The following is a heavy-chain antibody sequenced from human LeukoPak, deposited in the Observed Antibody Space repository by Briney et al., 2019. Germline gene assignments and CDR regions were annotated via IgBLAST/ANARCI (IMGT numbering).Heavy chain of an antibody. CDR3: ADDSSGFDAFDI. V-gene: IGHV1-69*04. Sequence: SVKVSCKASGGTFSSYAISWVRQAPGQGLEWMGRIIPILGIANYAQKFQGRGTITADKATSTAYMELSSLRSEDTAVYYCADDSSGFDAFDIWGQGTMVTASS. CDR1: GGTFSSYA. J-gene: IGHJ3*02. CDR2: IIPILGIA. D-gene: IGHD3-22*01.